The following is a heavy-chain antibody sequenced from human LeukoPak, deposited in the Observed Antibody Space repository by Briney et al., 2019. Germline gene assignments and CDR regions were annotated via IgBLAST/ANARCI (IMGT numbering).Heavy chain of an antibody. CDR2: IYTSGST. CDR1: GGSISSYY. V-gene: IGHV4-4*07. J-gene: IGHJ4*02. D-gene: IGHD2-15*01. Sequence: SETLSLTCTVSGGSISSYYWSWIRQPAGKGLEWIGRIYTSGSTNYNPSLKSRVTMSVDTSKNQFSLKLSSVTAADTAVYYCARVGGYCSGGSCYRGDFDYWGQGTLVTVSS. CDR3: ARVGGYCSGGSCYRGDFDY.